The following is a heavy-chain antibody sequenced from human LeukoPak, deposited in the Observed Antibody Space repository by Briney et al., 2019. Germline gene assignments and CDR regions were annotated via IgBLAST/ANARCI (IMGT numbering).Heavy chain of an antibody. CDR1: GFTFSSYW. D-gene: IGHD3-3*01. CDR2: INSAGSST. Sequence: PGGSLRLSCAASGFTFSSYWMHWVRQAPGKGLVWVSRINSAGSSTNCADSVKGRFTISRDNAKNTLYLQMNSLRAEDTAVYYCTRVGDDFWSGYSIGEVDYWGRGTLVTVSS. CDR3: TRVGDDFWSGYSIGEVDY. J-gene: IGHJ4*02. V-gene: IGHV3-74*01.